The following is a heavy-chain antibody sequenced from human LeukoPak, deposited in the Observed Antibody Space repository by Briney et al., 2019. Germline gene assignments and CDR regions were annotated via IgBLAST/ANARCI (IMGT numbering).Heavy chain of an antibody. CDR1: GFTFNDYY. CDR3: ATFKYYYGSGSYAYFDY. V-gene: IGHV3-11*03. J-gene: IGHJ4*02. D-gene: IGHD3-10*01. CDR2: ISPSTTHT. Sequence: GGSLRLSCAASGFTFNDYYMSWSRQAPGKGLEWLSYISPSTTHTSYADSVKGRFTISRDNAKNLLFLQMHSLRAEDTALYYCATFKYYYGSGSYAYFDYWGQGTLVTVSS.